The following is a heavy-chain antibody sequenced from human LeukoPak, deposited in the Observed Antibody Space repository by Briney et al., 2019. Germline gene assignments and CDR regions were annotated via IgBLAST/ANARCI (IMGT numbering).Heavy chain of an antibody. J-gene: IGHJ4*02. CDR1: GFTFSSYA. CDR3: ARDWGPAMVTTGDY. CDR2: ISYDGSNK. D-gene: IGHD5-18*01. V-gene: IGHV3-30-3*01. Sequence: PGGSLRPSCAASGFTFSSYAMHWVRQAPGKGLEWVAVISYDGSNKYYADSVKGRFTISRDNSKNTLYLQMNSLRAEDTAVYYCARDWGPAMVTTGDYWGQGTLVTVSS.